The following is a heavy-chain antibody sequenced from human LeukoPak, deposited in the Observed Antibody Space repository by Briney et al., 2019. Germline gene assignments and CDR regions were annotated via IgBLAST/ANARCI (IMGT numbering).Heavy chain of an antibody. V-gene: IGHV5-51*01. CDR1: GYSFTSYW. J-gene: IGHJ3*02. CDR3: ARQADTMIVVVSAFDI. Sequence: GESLKISCKGSGYSFTSYWIGWVRQMPGKGLEWMRIIYPGDSDTRYSPSFQGQVTISADKSISTAYPQWSSLKASDTAMYYCARQADTMIVVVSAFDIWGQGTMVTVSS. CDR2: IYPGDSDT. D-gene: IGHD3-22*01.